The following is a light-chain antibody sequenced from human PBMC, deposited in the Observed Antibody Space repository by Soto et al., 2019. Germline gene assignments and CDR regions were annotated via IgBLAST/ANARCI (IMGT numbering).Light chain of an antibody. V-gene: IGKV3-20*01. CDR3: QQYVRSPYT. Sequence: EIVLTQSPGSLSLSPGERATLSCRASQSISSTYIAWYQQKRGQAPRLLIFGASSRATGIPDRFSGSGSGTDFSLTISRLEPEDSPVYFCQQYVRSPYTFGPGTKVDIK. J-gene: IGKJ3*01. CDR1: QSISSTY. CDR2: GAS.